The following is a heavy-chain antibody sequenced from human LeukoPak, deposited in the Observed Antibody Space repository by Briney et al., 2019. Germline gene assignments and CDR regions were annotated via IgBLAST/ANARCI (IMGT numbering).Heavy chain of an antibody. D-gene: IGHD3-3*01. Sequence: GASVKVSCKASGSTFTSFAFSWVRQAPGQGLEWMGIINPSGGSTSYAQKFQGRVTMTRDMSTSTVYMELSSLRSEDTAVYYCARGHTIFGVVIPRYFDYWGQGTLVTVSS. J-gene: IGHJ4*02. CDR1: GSTFTSFA. V-gene: IGHV1-46*01. CDR2: INPSGGST. CDR3: ARGHTIFGVVIPRYFDY.